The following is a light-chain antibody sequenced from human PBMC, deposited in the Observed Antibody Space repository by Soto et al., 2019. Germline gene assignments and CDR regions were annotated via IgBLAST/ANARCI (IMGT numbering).Light chain of an antibody. CDR3: SSYTSRSTLV. CDR1: SRDVGGYNY. CDR2: EVT. Sequence: QSALTQAASVSGSPGQSITISCTGTSRDVGGYNYVSWYQHHPGKAPKLMIYEVTNRPSGVSYRFSGSKSGNTASLTISGVQAEDEADYYCSSYTSRSTLVFGGGTKLTVL. J-gene: IGLJ2*01. V-gene: IGLV2-14*01.